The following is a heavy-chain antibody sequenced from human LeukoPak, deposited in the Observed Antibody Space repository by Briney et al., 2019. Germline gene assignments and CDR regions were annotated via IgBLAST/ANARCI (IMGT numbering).Heavy chain of an antibody. V-gene: IGHV6-1*01. Sequence: SQTLSLTCAISGDSVSSNSAAWNWIRQSPSRGLEWLGRTYYRSKWYNDYAVSVKSRITINPDTSKNQFSLQLNSVTPEDTAVYYCAREFVAGIAVAAHYWYFDLWGRGTLVTVSS. J-gene: IGHJ2*01. CDR1: GDSVSSNSAA. CDR2: TYYRSKWYN. D-gene: IGHD6-19*01. CDR3: AREFVAGIAVAAHYWYFDL.